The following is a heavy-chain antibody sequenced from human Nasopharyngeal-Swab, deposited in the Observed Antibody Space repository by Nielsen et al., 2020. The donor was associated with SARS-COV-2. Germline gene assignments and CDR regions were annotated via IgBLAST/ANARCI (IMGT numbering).Heavy chain of an antibody. D-gene: IGHD6-19*01. CDR1: GFTVSSNY. Sequence: GESLKISCAASGFTVSSNYMSWVRQAPGKGLEWVSVIYSGGSTYYADSVKGRFTISRDNSKNTLYQQMNSLRAEDTAVYYCARDPKEYSSGWYLGGYFDYWGQGTLVTVSS. V-gene: IGHV3-53*01. CDR3: ARDPKEYSSGWYLGGYFDY. J-gene: IGHJ4*02. CDR2: IYSGGST.